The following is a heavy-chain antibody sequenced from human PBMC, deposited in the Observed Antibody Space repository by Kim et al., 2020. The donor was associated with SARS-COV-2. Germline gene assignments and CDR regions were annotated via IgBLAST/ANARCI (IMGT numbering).Heavy chain of an antibody. CDR3: ARPRYSSSWYPFDS. V-gene: IGHV5-51*01. D-gene: IGHD6-13*01. J-gene: IGHJ4*02. CDR2: IYLGDSRT. Sequence: GESLKISCTGSGYMFTNYWIAWVRQMPGKGLEWMGIIYLGDSRTTYSPSFQGQVTISADKSINTAFLEWSSLKASDTAMYYCARPRYSSSWYPFDSWGQGTLVAVSS. CDR1: GYMFTNYW.